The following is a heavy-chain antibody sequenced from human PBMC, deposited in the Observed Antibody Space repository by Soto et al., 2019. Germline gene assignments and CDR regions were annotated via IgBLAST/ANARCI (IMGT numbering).Heavy chain of an antibody. Sequence: SETLSLTCTVSGGAISTYYWSWIRQPPGKGLEWIGYIYYNGRTNYNPSLESRVTISLDTSKSQFSLKLSSVSAADTAVYYCARDGSGYDFWSGPYFFDYWGPGTLVTVSS. V-gene: IGHV4-59*01. CDR3: ARDGSGYDFWSGPYFFDY. J-gene: IGHJ4*02. D-gene: IGHD3-3*01. CDR2: IYYNGRT. CDR1: GGAISTYY.